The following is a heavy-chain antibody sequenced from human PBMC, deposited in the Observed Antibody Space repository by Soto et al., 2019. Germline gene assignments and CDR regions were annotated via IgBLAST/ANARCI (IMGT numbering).Heavy chain of an antibody. V-gene: IGHV1-18*04. CDR3: ARALGYYDSSGNYYLPDY. CDR2: ISADNGDT. Sequence: ASVKVSCKASSSSFSSYGITWVRQAPGKGLEWIGWISADNGDTKVAQKFRDRVTMSTDTSRTTTYMELRSLTSDDTAVYYCARALGYYDSSGNYYLPDYWGQGTLVTVSS. D-gene: IGHD3-22*01. J-gene: IGHJ4*02. CDR1: SSSFSSYG.